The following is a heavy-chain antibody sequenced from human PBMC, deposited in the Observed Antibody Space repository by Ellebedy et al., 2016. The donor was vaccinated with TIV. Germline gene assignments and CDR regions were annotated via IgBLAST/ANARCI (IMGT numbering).Heavy chain of an antibody. CDR3: ARGGLYYYYMDV. D-gene: IGHD3-16*01. Sequence: SVKVSCXASGYTFSSYAISWVRQAPGQGLEWMGGIIPIFGTANYAQKFQGRVTITADESTSTAYMELSSLRSEDTAVYYCARGGLYYYYMDVWGKGTTVTVSS. CDR2: IIPIFGTA. J-gene: IGHJ6*03. CDR1: GYTFSSYA. V-gene: IGHV1-69*13.